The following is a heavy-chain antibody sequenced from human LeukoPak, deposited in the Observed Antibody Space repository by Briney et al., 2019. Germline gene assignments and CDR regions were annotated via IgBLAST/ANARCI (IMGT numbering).Heavy chain of an antibody. CDR1: GFTFSGYS. J-gene: IGHJ4*02. D-gene: IGHD3-22*01. CDR3: ARPPSFHYDTTGPDY. Sequence: GGSLRLSCAASGFTFSGYSMDWVRQAPGRGLEWVSAISGSGGSTYYADSVKGRFTISRDNSKNTLYLQMNSLRAEDTAVYYCARPPSFHYDTTGPDYWGQGTLVTVSS. CDR2: ISGSGGST. V-gene: IGHV3-23*01.